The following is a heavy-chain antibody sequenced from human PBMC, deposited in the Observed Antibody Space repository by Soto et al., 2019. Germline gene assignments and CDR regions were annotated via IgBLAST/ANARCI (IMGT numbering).Heavy chain of an antibody. D-gene: IGHD7-27*01. CDR1: GGTFNSFG. J-gene: IGHJ4*02. Sequence: QVHVVQAGAEVKKPGSSVKVTCKAFGGTFNSFGSNWVRQAPGQGLEWMGGIIPVFGTTKYAQKFRDRVTLVADGSTITSYMELSSLTSDDTAVYYCAIEVWGRGGYYLDSWGQGTLVTVSS. CDR3: AIEVWGRGGYYLDS. CDR2: IIPVFGTT. V-gene: IGHV1-69*01.